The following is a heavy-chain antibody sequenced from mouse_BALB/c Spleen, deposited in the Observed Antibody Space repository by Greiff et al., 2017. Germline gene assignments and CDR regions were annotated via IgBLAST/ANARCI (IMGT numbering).Heavy chain of an antibody. Sequence: QDQLQQSGAELARPGASVKMSCKASGYTFTSYTMHWVKQRPGQGLEWIGYINPSSGYTNYNQKFKDKATLTADKSSSTAYMQLSSLTSEDSAVYYCASYDGYSAWFAYWGQGTLVTVSA. V-gene: IGHV1-4*01. CDR1: GYTFTSYT. CDR2: INPSSGYT. CDR3: ASYDGYSAWFAY. J-gene: IGHJ3*01. D-gene: IGHD2-3*01.